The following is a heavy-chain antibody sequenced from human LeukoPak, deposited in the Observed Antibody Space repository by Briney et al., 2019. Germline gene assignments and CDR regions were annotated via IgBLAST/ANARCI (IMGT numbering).Heavy chain of an antibody. J-gene: IGHJ5*02. Sequence: PGGSLRLSCAASGFTFSNYGMHWVRQAPGKGLEWVAVIWYDGSNIYYADSVKGRFTISRDNSKNTLYLQMNSLRAEDTAVYYCARDKARGVMLFWFDPWGQGTLVTVSS. CDR3: ARDKARGVMLFWFDP. V-gene: IGHV3-33*01. CDR2: IWYDGSNI. CDR1: GFTFSNYG. D-gene: IGHD3-16*01.